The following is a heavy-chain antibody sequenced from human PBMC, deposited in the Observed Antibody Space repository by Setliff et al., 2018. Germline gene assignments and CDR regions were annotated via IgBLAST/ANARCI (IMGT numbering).Heavy chain of an antibody. V-gene: IGHV4-61*02. CDR2: IYTDGST. CDR3: ARVTGFSYMDV. J-gene: IGHJ6*03. CDR1: GDSISRAKYY. Sequence: TLSLTCTVSGDSISRAKYYWSWIRQSAGKGLECIGRIYTDGSTKYNPSLNSRVTLLIDTAKNQISLRLSSVTAADTAVYFCARVTGFSYMDVWGKGTTVTVSS. D-gene: IGHD3-3*01.